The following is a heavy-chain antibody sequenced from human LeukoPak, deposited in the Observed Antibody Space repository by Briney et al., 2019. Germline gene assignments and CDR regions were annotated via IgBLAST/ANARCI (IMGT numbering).Heavy chain of an antibody. J-gene: IGHJ2*01. CDR3: ARSCDSSGYYIFDL. D-gene: IGHD3-22*01. Sequence: SETLSLTFTVSGYSISSGYYWGLIRQPPGKGLEWIGSFYHSGSTYYNPSLKSRVTISVDTSKNQFSLKLNSMTAADTAVYYCARSCDSSGYYIFDLWGRGTLVTVSS. CDR1: GYSISSGYY. V-gene: IGHV4-38-2*02. CDR2: FYHSGST.